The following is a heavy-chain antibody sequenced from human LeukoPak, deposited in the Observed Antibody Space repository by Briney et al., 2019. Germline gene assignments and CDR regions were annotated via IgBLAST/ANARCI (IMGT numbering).Heavy chain of an antibody. Sequence: GGSLRLSCASSGVTFRSQCMSGVRQAPGKGLDWVSSVSSNGRVTYYADSVRGRFTISRDKSENTLYLQMNSLGVEDTAVYYCANSPSARDRDYWGQGTLVTVSS. V-gene: IGHV3-23*01. J-gene: IGHJ4*02. D-gene: IGHD6-19*01. CDR1: GVTFRSQC. CDR3: ANSPSARDRDY. CDR2: VSSNGRVT.